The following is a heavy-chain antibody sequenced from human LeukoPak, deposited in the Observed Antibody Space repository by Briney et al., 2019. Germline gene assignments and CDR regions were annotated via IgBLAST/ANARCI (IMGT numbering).Heavy chain of an antibody. V-gene: IGHV3-7*01. CDR2: IKQDGSVK. CDR1: GFIFSSYW. Sequence: GGSLRLSCAASGFIFSSYWMSWVRQAPGKGLEWVANIKQDGSVKYYVDSVKGRFAISRDNAKHSLSLQMNSLRAEDTAVYYCARDRLYGPPDYWGQGTLVTVSS. D-gene: IGHD4-17*01. J-gene: IGHJ4*02. CDR3: ARDRLYGPPDY.